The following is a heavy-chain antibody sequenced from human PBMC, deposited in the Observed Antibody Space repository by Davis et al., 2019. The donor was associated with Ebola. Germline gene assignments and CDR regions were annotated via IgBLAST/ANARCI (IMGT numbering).Heavy chain of an antibody. CDR3: ARGWGSRDDAFDI. CDR2: IYYSGST. J-gene: IGHJ3*02. D-gene: IGHD2-21*01. V-gene: IGHV4-39*07. CDR1: GGSISSSSYY. Sequence: PSETLSLTCTVSGGSISSSSYYWGWIRQPPGKGLEWIGSIYYSGSTYYNPSLKSRVTISVDTSKNQFSLKLSSVTAADTAVYYCARGWGSRDDAFDIWGQGTMVTVSS.